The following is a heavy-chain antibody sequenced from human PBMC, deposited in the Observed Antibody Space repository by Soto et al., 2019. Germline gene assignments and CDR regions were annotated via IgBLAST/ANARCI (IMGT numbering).Heavy chain of an antibody. D-gene: IGHD4-17*01. Sequence: SETLSLTSAVSVGSISIGGYSWSWIRQPPGKGLEWIGYIYHSGSTYYNPSLKSRVTISVDMSKNQFSLKLSSVTAADTAVYYCARFTTTVVFDYWGQGTLVTVSS. CDR1: VGSISIGGYS. V-gene: IGHV4-30-2*01. J-gene: IGHJ4*02. CDR2: IYHSGST. CDR3: ARFTTTVVFDY.